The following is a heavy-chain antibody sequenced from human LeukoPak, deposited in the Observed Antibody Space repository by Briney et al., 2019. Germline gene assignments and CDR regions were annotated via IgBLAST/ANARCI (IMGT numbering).Heavy chain of an antibody. CDR1: GFPFSSYG. CDR3: AKDSDIVVVVAAVLGPY. J-gene: IGHJ4*02. Sequence: RGGSLRLSCAASGFPFSSYGMHWVRQAPGRGLGWVAFIRYDGSNKYYADSVKGRFTISRDNSKNTLYLQMNSLRAEDTAVYYCAKDSDIVVVVAAVLGPYWGQGTLVTVSS. V-gene: IGHV3-30*02. D-gene: IGHD2-15*01. CDR2: IRYDGSNK.